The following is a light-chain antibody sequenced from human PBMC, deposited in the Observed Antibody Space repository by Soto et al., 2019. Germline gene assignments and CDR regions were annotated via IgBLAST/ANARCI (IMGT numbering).Light chain of an antibody. CDR2: GAS. V-gene: IGKV3-15*01. CDR3: QQYNNGPPLFT. CDR1: QSVSSN. J-gene: IGKJ3*01. Sequence: EIVMTQSPATLSVSPGERATLSCSASQSVSSNLAWYQQKPGQAPRLLIYGASTRATGIPARFSGSGSGTEFTLTISSLQSEDFAVYYCQQYNNGPPLFTFGPGTKVDIK.